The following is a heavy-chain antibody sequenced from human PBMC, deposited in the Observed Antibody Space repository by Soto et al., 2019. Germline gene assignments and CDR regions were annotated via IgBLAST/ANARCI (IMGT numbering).Heavy chain of an antibody. J-gene: IGHJ4*02. CDR2: IYYSGST. CDR1: GGSISSSSYY. D-gene: IGHD2-15*01. CDR3: ARHSLVVVAATETDYFDY. Sequence: SETLSLTCTVSGGSISSSSYYWGWIRQPPGKGLEWIGSIYYSGSTYYNPSLKSRVTISVDTSKNQFSLKLSSVTAADTAVYYCARHSLVVVAATETDYFDYWGQGTLVTVSS. V-gene: IGHV4-39*01.